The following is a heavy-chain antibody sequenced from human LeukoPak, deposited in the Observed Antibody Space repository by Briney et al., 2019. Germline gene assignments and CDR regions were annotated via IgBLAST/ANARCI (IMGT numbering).Heavy chain of an antibody. J-gene: IGHJ4*02. CDR3: ARHSGSYYQPWDY. CDR2: TYYSEST. Sequence: PSETLSLTCTVSGGSFTTTSYYGGWIRQPPGKGLVWFGSTYYSESTYYNPSLKTRVTISVDTSKNHFSLKLSSVTAADTAVYYCARHSGSYYQPWDYWGQGTLVTVSS. D-gene: IGHD1-26*01. V-gene: IGHV4-39*01. CDR1: GGSFTTTSYY.